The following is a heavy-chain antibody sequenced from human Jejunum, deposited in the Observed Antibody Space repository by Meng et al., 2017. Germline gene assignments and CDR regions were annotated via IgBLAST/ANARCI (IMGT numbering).Heavy chain of an antibody. CDR3: ARVRTGYCDY. V-gene: IGHV3-74*01. D-gene: IGHD4-17*01. Sequence: QVESRAVLVQHARSLKLQHARVGFTFSSCWMHSVRQDPGDGLVWFSRIDRDGSTPIYSDSGKGRFTISRDNAKNTLYLQMNSLRVEDTAVYYCARVRTGYCDYWGQGTLVTVSS. CDR2: IDRDGSTP. J-gene: IGHJ4*02. CDR1: GFTFSSCW.